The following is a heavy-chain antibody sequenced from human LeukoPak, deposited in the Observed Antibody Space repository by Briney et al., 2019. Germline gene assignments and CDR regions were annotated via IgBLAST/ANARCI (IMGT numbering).Heavy chain of an antibody. CDR2: INPSDGST. J-gene: IGHJ4*02. Sequence: ASVKVSCKASGYRFTSFHMHWVRLAPGQGLEWMGIINPSDGSTTYAQKFQGRVTMTRDTSTTTVYMELSSLTSEDTAVYYCATAYSSGWWYYFDYWGQGTLVTVSS. D-gene: IGHD6-19*01. CDR1: GYRFTSFH. V-gene: IGHV1-46*01. CDR3: ATAYSSGWWYYFDY.